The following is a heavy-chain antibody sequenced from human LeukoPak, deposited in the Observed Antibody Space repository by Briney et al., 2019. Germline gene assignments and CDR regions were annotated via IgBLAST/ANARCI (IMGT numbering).Heavy chain of an antibody. CDR3: APQQTYSPYNWFDP. Sequence: GGSLRLSCVGSGFTISNYRMHWVRQAPGTGLVWVSRIHPDGSITTYADSVKGRFTISRDNAKNTLYLQMNSLRAEDTAVYYCAPQQTYSPYNWFDPWGQGTLVTVSS. V-gene: IGHV3-74*03. J-gene: IGHJ5*02. D-gene: IGHD5-12*01. CDR1: GFTISNYR. CDR2: IHPDGSIT.